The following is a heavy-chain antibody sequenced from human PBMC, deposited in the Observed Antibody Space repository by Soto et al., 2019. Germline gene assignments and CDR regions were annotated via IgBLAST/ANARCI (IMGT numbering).Heavy chain of an antibody. J-gene: IGHJ6*03. CDR3: ARDYDIVVVEDATSYHYSYMDV. Sequence: EVQLVESGGALVQRGGSLRLSCAASEFPFNRLWMSWVRQAPGKGLEWVANIKQDGSEKYYVDSVKGRFTISRDNARNSLYLEVNSLRAEDTAVYYCARDYDIVVVEDATSYHYSYMDVWGKGTTVTVSS. V-gene: IGHV3-7*01. D-gene: IGHD2-15*01. CDR2: IKQDGSEK. CDR1: EFPFNRLW.